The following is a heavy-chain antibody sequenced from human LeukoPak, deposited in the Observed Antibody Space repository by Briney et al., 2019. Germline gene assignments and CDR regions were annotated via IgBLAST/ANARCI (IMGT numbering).Heavy chain of an antibody. J-gene: IGHJ4*02. V-gene: IGHV4-39*01. Sequence: SETLSLTCTVSGGSISSSSYYWGWIRQPPGKGLEWIRSIFYSGSTYYNPSLNSRVTISLDTSKNQFSLMLRSLTAADTAVYYCARRYTASPGERFDYWGQGTLVTVSS. CDR1: GGSISSSSYY. CDR2: IFYSGST. CDR3: ARRYTASPGERFDY. D-gene: IGHD2-2*02.